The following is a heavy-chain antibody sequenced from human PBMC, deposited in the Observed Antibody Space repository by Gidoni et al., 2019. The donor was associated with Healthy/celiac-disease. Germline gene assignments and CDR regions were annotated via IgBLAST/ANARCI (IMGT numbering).Heavy chain of an antibody. D-gene: IGHD3-3*01. CDR2: IWYDGSNK. J-gene: IGHJ4*02. Sequence: QVQLVESGGGVAQPGRYLRLSCAASGFTFSSYGMHWVRQAPGKGLGWVAVIWYDGSNKYYADSVKGRFTISRDNSKNTLYLQMNSLRAEDTAVYYCARSITIFGVVNHFDYWGQGTLVTVSS. V-gene: IGHV3-33*01. CDR3: ARSITIFGVVNHFDY. CDR1: GFTFSSYG.